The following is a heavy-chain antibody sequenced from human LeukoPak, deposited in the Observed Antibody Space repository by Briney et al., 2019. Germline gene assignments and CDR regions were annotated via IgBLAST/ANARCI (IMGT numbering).Heavy chain of an antibody. Sequence: GGSLRLSCEASGFTFTTYWLGWVRQPPGKGLEWVANIKQDGTEKYYVDSVKGRFTISRDNAKNSLYLQMNSLRAEDTAVYYCARDPPYEWGQGTLVTVSS. J-gene: IGHJ4*02. CDR1: GFTFTTYW. V-gene: IGHV3-7*01. D-gene: IGHD3-22*01. CDR3: ARDPPYE. CDR2: IKQDGTEK.